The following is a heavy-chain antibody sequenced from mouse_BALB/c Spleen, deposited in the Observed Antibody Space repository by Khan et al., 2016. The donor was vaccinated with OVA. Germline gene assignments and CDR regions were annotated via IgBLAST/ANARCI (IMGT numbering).Heavy chain of an antibody. Sequence: QIQLVQSGPELKKPGETVKISCKASGHTFTNSGMNWVKQAPGKGLKWMGWINTYTGEPTYADDFNGRFAFSLEASASTAYLQINNLTNEDTAIYFCARPPYFSYAMDIWVQGTSVTVAS. V-gene: IGHV9-3-1*01. J-gene: IGHJ4*01. CDR1: GHTFTNSG. D-gene: IGHD2-10*01. CDR3: ARPPYFSYAMDI. CDR2: INTYTGEP.